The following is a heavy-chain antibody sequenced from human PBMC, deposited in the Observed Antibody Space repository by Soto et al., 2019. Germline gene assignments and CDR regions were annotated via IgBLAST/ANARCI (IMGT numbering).Heavy chain of an antibody. CDR1: GGTFGSYA. CDR3: ARSQGSSPSLESFYYYYYGMDV. D-gene: IGHD2-2*01. V-gene: IGHV1-69*01. Sequence: QVQLVQSGAEVKKPGSSVKVSCTASGGTFGSYAISWVRQAPGQGLEWMGGIIPIPGTANYAQKSQGRVTIAADESTSTAYMELSSLRSEDTAVYYCARSQGSSPSLESFYYYYYGMDVWGQGTTVTVSS. CDR2: IIPIPGTA. J-gene: IGHJ6*02.